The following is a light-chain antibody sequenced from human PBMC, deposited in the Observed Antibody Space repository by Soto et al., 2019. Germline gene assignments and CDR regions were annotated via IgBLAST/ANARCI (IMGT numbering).Light chain of an antibody. J-gene: IGKJ3*01. CDR3: QQYGSSPAT. V-gene: IGKV3-20*01. Sequence: EIVLTQSPGTLSLSPGERATLSCRASQSVSSSYLAWYQQKPGQAPRLLIYGASSRATGIPDRFSGSGSGTDFTITISRLEPEDFEVYYCQQYGSSPATFGPGTKVDIK. CDR1: QSVSSSY. CDR2: GAS.